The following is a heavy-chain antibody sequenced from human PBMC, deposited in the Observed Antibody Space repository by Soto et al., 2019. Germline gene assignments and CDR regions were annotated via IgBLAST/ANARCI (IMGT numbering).Heavy chain of an antibody. J-gene: IGHJ6*02. Sequence: PGGSLRLSCAASGFTFSGSAMHWVRQASGKGLEWVGRIRSKANSYATAYAASVKGRFTISRDDSKNTAYLQMNSLKTEDTAVYYCTSRFLEWLPAYYGMDVWGQGTTVTVS. CDR1: GFTFSGSA. CDR2: IRSKANSYAT. D-gene: IGHD3-3*01. CDR3: TSRFLEWLPAYYGMDV. V-gene: IGHV3-73*01.